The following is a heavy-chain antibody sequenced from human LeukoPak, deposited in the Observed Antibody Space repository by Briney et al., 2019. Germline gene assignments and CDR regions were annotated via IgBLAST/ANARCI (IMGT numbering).Heavy chain of an antibody. V-gene: IGHV4-30-2*01. D-gene: IGHD3-3*02. J-gene: IGHJ3*02. CDR3: ARELGSFDI. CDR1: GGSISSGGYY. Sequence: SETLSLTCTVSGGSISSGGYYWSWIRQPPGKGLEWIGYIYHSGSTYYNPSLKSRVTTSVDRSKNQFSLKLSSVTAADTAVYYCARELGSFDIWGQGTKVTVSS. CDR2: IYHSGST.